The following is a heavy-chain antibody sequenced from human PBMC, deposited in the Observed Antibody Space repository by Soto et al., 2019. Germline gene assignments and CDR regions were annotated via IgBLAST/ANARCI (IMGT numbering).Heavy chain of an antibody. D-gene: IGHD3-10*01. CDR3: ARVSGSGSWGDYMDV. CDR1: GFTFSDYY. J-gene: IGHJ6*03. V-gene: IGHV3-11*01. CDR2: ISGGGITI. Sequence: QVHLVESGGGLVKPGGSLRLSCGASGFTFSDYYMAWTRQAPGKGLEWLSYISGGGITIYDADSVKGRFTISRENAKNSLYLQMDSLRVEDTAVYYCARVSGSGSWGDYMDVWGKGTTVTVSS.